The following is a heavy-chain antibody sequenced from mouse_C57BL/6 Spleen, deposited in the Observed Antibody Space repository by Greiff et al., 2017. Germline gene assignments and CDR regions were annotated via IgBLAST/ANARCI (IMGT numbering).Heavy chain of an antibody. CDR1: GYTFTSYW. CDR3: ARGKYYGPLPDY. CDR2: IYPGSGST. J-gene: IGHJ2*01. V-gene: IGHV1-55*01. Sequence: VQLQQPGAELVKPGASVKMSCKASGYTFTSYWITWVKQRPGQGLEWIGDIYPGSGSTNYNEKFKSKATLTVDTSSSTAYMQLSSLTSEDSAVYYCARGKYYGPLPDYWGQGTTLTVSS. D-gene: IGHD1-1*01.